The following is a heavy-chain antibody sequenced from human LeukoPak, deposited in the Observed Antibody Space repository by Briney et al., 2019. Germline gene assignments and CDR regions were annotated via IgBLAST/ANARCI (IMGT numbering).Heavy chain of an antibody. CDR2: IWHDATNK. D-gene: IGHD4-11*01. CDR1: GFTFSSYE. J-gene: IGHJ4*02. V-gene: IGHV3-33*06. Sequence: GGSLRLSCAASGFTFSSYEMNWVRQAPGKGLEWVAVIWHDATNKFYADSVKGRFTISRENSKKMVYLQMNSLRAEDTAVYYCAKDAQRGFDYSNSLEYWGQGTLVTVSP. CDR3: AKDAQRGFDYSNSLEY.